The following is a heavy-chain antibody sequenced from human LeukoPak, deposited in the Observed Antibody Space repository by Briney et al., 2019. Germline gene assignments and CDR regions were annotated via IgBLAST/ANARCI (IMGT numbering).Heavy chain of an antibody. CDR2: ISTNSAFI. D-gene: IGHD4-17*01. J-gene: IGHJ4*02. CDR1: GFTFINYS. Sequence: GGSLRLSCTASGFTFINYSMNWVRQAPGKGLEWVSSISTNSAFIYYADSVRGRFTISRDNTKNSLYLQMDSLTADDTAVYFACLRGPSDYWGQGTLVTVSS. CDR3: CLRGPSDY. V-gene: IGHV3-21*01.